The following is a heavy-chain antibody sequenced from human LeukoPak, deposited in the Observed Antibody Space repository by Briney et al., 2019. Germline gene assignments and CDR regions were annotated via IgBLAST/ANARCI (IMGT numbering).Heavy chain of an antibody. V-gene: IGHV4-39*07. J-gene: IGHJ4*02. CDR1: GGSISSSSYY. CDR3: ARDNYGDSMDLWY. CDR2: IYYSGST. D-gene: IGHD4-17*01. Sequence: LETLSLTCTVSGGSISSSSYYWGWIRQPPGKGLEWIGSIYYSGSTYYNLSLKSRATISVDTSKNQFSLKLSSVTAADTAVYYCARDNYGDSMDLWYWGQGTLVTVSS.